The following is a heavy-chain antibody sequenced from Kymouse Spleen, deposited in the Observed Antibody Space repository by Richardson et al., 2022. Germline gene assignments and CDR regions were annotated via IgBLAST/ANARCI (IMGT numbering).Heavy chain of an antibody. V-gene: IGHV4-39*01. D-gene: IGHD6-19*01. J-gene: IGHJ4*02. CDR3: ARRAVAGENFDY. CDR1: GGSISSSSYY. CDR2: IYYSGST. Sequence: QLQLQESGPGLVKPSETLSLTCTVSGGSISSSSYYWGWIRQPPGKGLEWIGSIYYSGSTYYNPSLKSRVTISVDTSKNQFSLKLSSVTAADTAVYYCARRAVAGENFDYWGQGTLVTVSS.